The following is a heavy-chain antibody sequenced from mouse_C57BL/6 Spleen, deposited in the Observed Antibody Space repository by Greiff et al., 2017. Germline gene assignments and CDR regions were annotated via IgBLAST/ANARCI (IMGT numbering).Heavy chain of an antibody. V-gene: IGHV1-69*01. CDR2: IDPSDSYT. J-gene: IGHJ2*01. CDR1: GYTFTSYW. D-gene: IGHD4-1*01. Sequence: QVQLQQPGAELVMPGASVKLSCKASGYTFTSYWMHWVKQRPGQGLEWIGEIDPSDSYTNYNQKFKGKSTLTVDKSSSTADMQLSSLTSEDSAVYYCARGGELGFFDYWGQGTTLTVSS. CDR3: ARGGELGFFDY.